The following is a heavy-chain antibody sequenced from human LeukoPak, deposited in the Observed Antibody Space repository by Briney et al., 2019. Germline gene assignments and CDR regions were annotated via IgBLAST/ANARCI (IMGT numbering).Heavy chain of an antibody. Sequence: SETPSLTCTVSGGSISSYYWSWIRQPPGKGLEWIGYIYYSGSTSYNPSLKSRVTISVDTSKNQFSLKLSSVTAADTAVYYCARVGYSSGYYYDYWGQGTLVTVSS. CDR2: IYYSGST. D-gene: IGHD3-22*01. J-gene: IGHJ4*02. CDR3: ARVGYSSGYYYDY. CDR1: GGSISSYY. V-gene: IGHV4-59*01.